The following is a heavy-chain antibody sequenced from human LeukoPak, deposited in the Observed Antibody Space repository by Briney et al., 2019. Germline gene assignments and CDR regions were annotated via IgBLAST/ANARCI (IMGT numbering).Heavy chain of an antibody. CDR2: ISYDGSNK. V-gene: IGHV3-30*18. Sequence: GGSLRLSCAASGFTFSSYGMHWVRQAPGKGLEWVAVISYDGSNKYYADSVKGRFTISRDNSKNTLYLQMNSQRAEDTAVYYCAKDAGITMVRGVSSYYFDYWGQGTLVTVSS. CDR1: GFTFSSYG. D-gene: IGHD3-10*01. CDR3: AKDAGITMVRGVSSYYFDY. J-gene: IGHJ4*02.